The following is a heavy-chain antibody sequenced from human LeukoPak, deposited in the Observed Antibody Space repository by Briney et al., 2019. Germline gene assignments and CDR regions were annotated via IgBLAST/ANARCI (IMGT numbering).Heavy chain of an antibody. J-gene: IGHJ4*02. CDR1: GGSFSGYY. D-gene: IGHD7-27*01. CDR2: IYYSGST. Sequence: SETLSLTCAVYGGSFSGYYWSWIRQPPGKGLEWIGYIYYSGSTYYNPSLKSRVTISVDTSKNQLSLKLSSVTAADTAVYYCARLATGDPVDYWGQGTLVTVSS. CDR3: ARLATGDPVDY. V-gene: IGHV4-59*08.